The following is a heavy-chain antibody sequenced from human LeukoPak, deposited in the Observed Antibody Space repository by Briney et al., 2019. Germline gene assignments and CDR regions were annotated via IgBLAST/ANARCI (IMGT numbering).Heavy chain of an antibody. V-gene: IGHV4-31*03. CDR1: GGSISSGGYY. CDR3: ARHPFSDGFDL. CDR2: IYYSGST. J-gene: IGHJ3*01. Sequence: SETLSLTCTVSGGSISSGGYYWSWIRQHPGKGLEWIGYIYYSGSTYYNPSLKSRVTISVDTSKNQFSLNLNSVTAADTAMYYCARHPFSDGFDLWGQGTMVTVSS.